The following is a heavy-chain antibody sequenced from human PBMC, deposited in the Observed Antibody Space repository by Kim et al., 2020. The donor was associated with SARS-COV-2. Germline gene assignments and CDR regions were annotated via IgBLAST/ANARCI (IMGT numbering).Heavy chain of an antibody. V-gene: IGHV4-59*01. CDR2: IYYSGST. J-gene: IGHJ4*01. Sequence: SETLSLTCTVSGGSISSYYWSWIRQPPGKGLEWIAYIYYSGSTNYNPSLTSRVTISVDTSKNQFSLKLSSVTAPDTAVYYCARGRHYYGSASSRASFD. CDR1: GGSISSYY. D-gene: IGHD3-10*01. CDR3: ARGRHYYGSASSRASFD.